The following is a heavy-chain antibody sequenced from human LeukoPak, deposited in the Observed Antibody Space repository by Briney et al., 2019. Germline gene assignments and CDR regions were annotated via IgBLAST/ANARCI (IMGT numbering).Heavy chain of an antibody. Sequence: PGESLRLSCAASGFTFSSYAMSWVRQAPGKGLEWVSAISGSGGSTYYADSVKGRFTISRDNSKNTLYLQMNSLRAEDTAVYYCAKDPLLGGNYYFDYWGQGTLVTVSS. CDR3: AKDPLLGGNYYFDY. J-gene: IGHJ4*02. CDR2: ISGSGGST. D-gene: IGHD4-23*01. CDR1: GFTFSSYA. V-gene: IGHV3-23*01.